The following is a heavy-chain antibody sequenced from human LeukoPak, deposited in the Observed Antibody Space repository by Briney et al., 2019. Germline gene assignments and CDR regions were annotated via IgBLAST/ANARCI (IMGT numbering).Heavy chain of an antibody. CDR1: GGSISSYY. V-gene: IGHV4-4*07. CDR3: ARGGYYVFWSGYRIDAFDI. D-gene: IGHD3-3*01. Sequence: SETLSLTCTVSGGSISSYYWSWIRQPAGKGLEWIGRIYTSGSTNYNPSLKSRVTMSVDTSKNQFSLKLSSVTAACTAVYYWARGGYYVFWSGYRIDAFDIGAKGTMATVSS. J-gene: IGHJ3*02. CDR2: IYTSGST.